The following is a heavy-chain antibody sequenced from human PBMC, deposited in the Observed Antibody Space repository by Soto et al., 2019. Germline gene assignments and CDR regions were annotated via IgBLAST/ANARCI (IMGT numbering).Heavy chain of an antibody. D-gene: IGHD3-22*01. Sequence: ASVKVSCKASGYTFTSYGISWVRQAPGQGLEWMGWINAYNGDTNYAQKLQGRVTMTTDTSTSTAYMELRSLRSDDTAVYYCAGHPYYYDRSGYYSALLCFDYWGQGTLVTVSS. CDR1: GYTFTSYG. CDR3: AGHPYYYDRSGYYSALLCFDY. CDR2: INAYNGDT. J-gene: IGHJ4*02. V-gene: IGHV1-18*01.